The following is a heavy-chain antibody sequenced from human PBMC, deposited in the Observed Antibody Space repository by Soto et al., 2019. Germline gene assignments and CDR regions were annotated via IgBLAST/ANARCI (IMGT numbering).Heavy chain of an antibody. D-gene: IGHD3-22*01. CDR1: GFTFSSYD. J-gene: IGHJ6*02. Sequence: EVQLVESGGGLVQPGGSLRLSCAASGFTFSSYDMHWVRQATGKGLEWVSAIGTAGDTYYPGSVKGRFTISRENAKNSLYLQMNSLRAGDTAVYYCARHNFGYDSSGYPYYYGMDVWGQGTTVTVSS. CDR3: ARHNFGYDSSGYPYYYGMDV. V-gene: IGHV3-13*01. CDR2: IGTAGDT.